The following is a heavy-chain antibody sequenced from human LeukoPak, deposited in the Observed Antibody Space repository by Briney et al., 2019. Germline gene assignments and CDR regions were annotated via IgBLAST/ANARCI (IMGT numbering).Heavy chain of an antibody. Sequence: HPGGSLRLSCAASGFTFSSYAMSWVRQAPGKGLEWVSVISGGGGGTTYADSVKGRFTISRDNSKNTLYLQMNSLRAEDTAVYYCAGSSSWYYFKYWGQGTLVIVSS. V-gene: IGHV3-23*01. CDR2: ISGGGGGT. CDR1: GFTFSSYA. J-gene: IGHJ4*02. D-gene: IGHD6-13*01. CDR3: AGSSSWYYFKY.